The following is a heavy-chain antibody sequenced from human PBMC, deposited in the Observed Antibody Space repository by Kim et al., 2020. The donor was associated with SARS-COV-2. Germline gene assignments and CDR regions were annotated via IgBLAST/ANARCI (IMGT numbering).Heavy chain of an antibody. Sequence: GESLKISCKGSGYSFTSYWIGWVRQMPGKGLEWMGIIYPGDSDTRYSPSFQGQVTISADKSISTAYLQWSSLKASDTAMYYCARHYYDYVWGSYRYEGGYFQHWGQGTLVTVSS. CDR1: GYSFTSYW. CDR2: IYPGDSDT. V-gene: IGHV5-51*01. CDR3: ARHYYDYVWGSYRYEGGYFQH. D-gene: IGHD3-16*02. J-gene: IGHJ1*01.